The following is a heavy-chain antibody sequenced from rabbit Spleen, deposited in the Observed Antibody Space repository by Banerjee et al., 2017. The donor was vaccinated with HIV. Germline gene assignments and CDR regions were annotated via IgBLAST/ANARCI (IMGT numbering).Heavy chain of an antibody. CDR1: GFSFSSSSY. CDR2: IDTGSSGFT. D-gene: IGHD1-1*01. CDR3: ARDTSSSFSSYGMDL. V-gene: IGHV1S45*01. J-gene: IGHJ6*01. Sequence: QEQLVESGGGLVKPGASLTLNCTASGFSFSSSSYMCWVRQAPGKGLEWIACIDTGSSGFTYFATWAKGRFTCSKTSSTTVTLQMTRLTAADTATYFCARDTSSSFSSYGMDLWGPGTLVTVS.